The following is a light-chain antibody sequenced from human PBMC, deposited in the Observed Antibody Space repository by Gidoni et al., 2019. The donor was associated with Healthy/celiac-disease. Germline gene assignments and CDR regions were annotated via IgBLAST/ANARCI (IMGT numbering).Light chain of an antibody. CDR1: SSDVGGYDY. J-gene: IGLJ2*01. Sequence: QSALTQPRSVSGSPGQSVTISCTGTSSDVGGYDYVSWCQQHPGKAPKLIIYDVTKRPSGVPGRFSGSKSGNTASLTISGLQPEDEADYYCCSYAGSYTYVVFGGGTKLTVL. V-gene: IGLV2-11*01. CDR2: DVT. CDR3: CSYAGSYTYVV.